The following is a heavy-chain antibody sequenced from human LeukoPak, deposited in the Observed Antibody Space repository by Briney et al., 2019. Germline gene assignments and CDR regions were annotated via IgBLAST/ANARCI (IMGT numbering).Heavy chain of an antibody. CDR3: ARDRREWELLSAFDI. D-gene: IGHD1-26*01. V-gene: IGHV4-39*07. J-gene: IGHJ3*02. CDR1: GGSISSSSYY. CDR2: IYYSGST. Sequence: SETLSLTCTVSGGSISSSSYYWGWIRQPPGKGLEWIGSIYYSGSTYYNPSLKSRVTISVDTSKNQFSLKLSSVTAADPAVYYCARDRREWELLSAFDIWGQGTMVTVSS.